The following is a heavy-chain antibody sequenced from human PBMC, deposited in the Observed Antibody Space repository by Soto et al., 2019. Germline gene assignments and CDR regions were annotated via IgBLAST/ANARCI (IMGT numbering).Heavy chain of an antibody. Sequence: ASVKVSCKASGYTFTGYAMHWVRQAPGQRLEWMRWINAGNGNTKYSQKLQGRVTINRDTSASTAYMELSSLRSEDTAVYYCARAVAVAADFDYWGQGTLVTVSS. CDR2: INAGNGNT. V-gene: IGHV1-3*01. CDR1: GYTFTGYA. CDR3: ARAVAVAADFDY. J-gene: IGHJ4*02. D-gene: IGHD6-19*01.